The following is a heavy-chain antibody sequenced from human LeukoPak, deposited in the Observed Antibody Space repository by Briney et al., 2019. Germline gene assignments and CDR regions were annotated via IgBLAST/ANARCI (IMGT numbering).Heavy chain of an antibody. CDR3: ARGYRASPKLFDY. Sequence: PPETLSLTCTVSGGSISSYYWSWTRQPPGKGLEWIGYIYYSGSTNYNPSLKSRVTISVDTSKNQFSLKLSSVTAADTAVYYCARGYRASPKLFDYWGQGTLVTVSS. D-gene: IGHD5-18*01. CDR2: IYYSGST. V-gene: IGHV4-59*01. J-gene: IGHJ4*02. CDR1: GGSISSYY.